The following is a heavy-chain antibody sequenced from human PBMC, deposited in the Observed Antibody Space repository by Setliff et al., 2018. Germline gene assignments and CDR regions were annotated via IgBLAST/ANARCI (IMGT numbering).Heavy chain of an antibody. D-gene: IGHD5-18*01. J-gene: IGHJ4*02. Sequence: SETLSLTCTVSGGSISSQDWSWIRQPPGKGLEWIGYVYSSGITNYNPSLKSRVTMSVDTSKNQFSLKLSSVTAADTAVYYCARETTAWGYVDTAMGTFIDQWGQGTLVTVSS. CDR2: VYSSGIT. V-gene: IGHV4-59*11. CDR1: GGSISSQD. CDR3: ARETTAWGYVDTAMGTFIDQ.